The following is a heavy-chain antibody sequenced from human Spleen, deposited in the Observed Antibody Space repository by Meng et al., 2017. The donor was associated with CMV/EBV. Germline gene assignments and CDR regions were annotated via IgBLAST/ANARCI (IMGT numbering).Heavy chain of an antibody. CDR1: GFNFIDYT. CDR2: ISSSSNYI. D-gene: IGHD2-15*01. J-gene: IGHJ6*02. Sequence: GESLKISCAGSGFNFIDYTINWVRQAPGKGLDWVSSISSSSNYIYYADSVKGRFTISRDNARNSVYLQMNSLGVEDTAVYYCARDPIAVGPGDYYSYNGMDVWGQGTTVTVSS. V-gene: IGHV3-21*01. CDR3: ARDPIAVGPGDYYSYNGMDV.